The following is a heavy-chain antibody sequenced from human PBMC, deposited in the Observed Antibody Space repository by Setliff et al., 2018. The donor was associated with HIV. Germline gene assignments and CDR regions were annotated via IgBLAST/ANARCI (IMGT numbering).Heavy chain of an antibody. CDR2: IYYTGNT. CDR1: GGSISSSSYY. J-gene: IGHJ1*01. D-gene: IGHD2-21*02. V-gene: IGHV4-39*01. Sequence: SETLSLTCTVSGGSISSSSYYWGWIRQPPGKGLELIGNIYYTGNTNDNPSLKSRVTISVDTSKNQFSLTLNSVTAADTATYYCASRGIVVVTMSMPDEFFVHWGHGTLVTVSS. CDR3: ASRGIVVVTMSMPDEFFVH.